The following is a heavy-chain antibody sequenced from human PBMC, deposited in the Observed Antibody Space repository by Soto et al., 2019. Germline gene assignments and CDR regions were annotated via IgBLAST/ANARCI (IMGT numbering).Heavy chain of an antibody. D-gene: IGHD3-10*01. V-gene: IGHV4-4*07. CDR1: GRSISSYY. J-gene: IGHJ6*02. Sequence: SETLSLTCTVSGRSISSYYWSWIRQPAGKGLEWIGRIYTSGSTNYNPSLKSRVTMSVDTSKNQFSLKLSSVTAADTAVYYCARGVVWFGESYYGMDVWGQGTTVTVSS. CDR3: ARGVVWFGESYYGMDV. CDR2: IYTSGST.